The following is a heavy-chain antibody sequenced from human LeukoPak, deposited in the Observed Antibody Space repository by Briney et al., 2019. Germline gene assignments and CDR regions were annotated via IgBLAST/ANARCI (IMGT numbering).Heavy chain of an antibody. CDR1: GGTFSSYA. CDR3: ARANDLYYDVLTAYWAFDS. J-gene: IGHJ4*02. D-gene: IGHD3-9*01. CDR2: IIPIIGTA. V-gene: IGHV1-69*06. Sequence: SVKVSCKASGGTFSSYAITWVRQSPGQGLEWMGEIIPIIGTANYAQKFQGRVTIIAETSTSTVYMELSSLTSDDTAVYYCARANDLYYDVLTAYWAFDSWGQGTLVTVSS.